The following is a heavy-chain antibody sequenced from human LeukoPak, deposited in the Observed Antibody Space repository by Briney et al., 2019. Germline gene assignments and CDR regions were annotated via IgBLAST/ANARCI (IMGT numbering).Heavy chain of an antibody. CDR3: ARELITGFDP. CDR2: ISSSSSYI. Sequence: GGSLRLSCAASGFTFSSYSMNWVRQAPGKGLEWVSSISSSSSYIHYADSVKGRFTISRDNAKNSLYLQMNSLRAEDTAVYYCARELITGFDPWGQGTLVTVSS. V-gene: IGHV3-21*01. CDR1: GFTFSSYS. J-gene: IGHJ5*02.